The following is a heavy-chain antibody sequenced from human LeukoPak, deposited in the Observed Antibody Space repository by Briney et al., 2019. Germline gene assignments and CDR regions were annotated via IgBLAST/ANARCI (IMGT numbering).Heavy chain of an antibody. J-gene: IGHJ6*03. CDR3: AREVDSGYYYMDV. D-gene: IGHD5-12*01. CDR1: GFTFSSYE. Sequence: PGGSPRLSCAASGFTFSSYEMNWVRQAPGKGLEWVSYISSSGSTIYYADSVKGRFTISRDNAKNSLYLQMNSLRAEDTAVYYCAREVDSGYYYMDVWGKGTTVTVSS. V-gene: IGHV3-48*03. CDR2: ISSSGSTI.